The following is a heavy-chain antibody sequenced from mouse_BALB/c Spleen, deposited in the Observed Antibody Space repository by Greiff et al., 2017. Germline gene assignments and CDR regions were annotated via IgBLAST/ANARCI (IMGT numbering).Heavy chain of an antibody. D-gene: IGHD4-1*01. CDR3: AREGELGPWFAY. CDR1: GYTFTDYA. CDR2: IYPYNGGT. J-gene: IGHJ3*01. Sequence: VQLQQSGPEVVRPGVSVKISCKGSGYTFTDYAMHWVKQSHGKSLEWIGYIYPYNGGTGYNQKFKSKATLTVDNSSSTAYMELRSLTSEDSAVYYCAREGELGPWFAYWGQGTLVTVSA. V-gene: IGHV1S29*02.